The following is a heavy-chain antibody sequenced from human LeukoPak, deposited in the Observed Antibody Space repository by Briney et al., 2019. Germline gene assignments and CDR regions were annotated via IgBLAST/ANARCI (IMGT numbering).Heavy chain of an antibody. CDR2: SSGTGYNM. D-gene: IGHD3-22*01. CDR1: GYTFSACG. V-gene: IGHV1-18*01. CDR3: VKESAYYCLDY. J-gene: IGHJ4*02. Sequence: ASVKVSCKASGYTFSACGITWVRQAPGQGLEWMAWSSGTGYNMEYAQKFQGRVTMTTDTSTSTAYLELRSLRSDDTAVYYCVKESAYYCLDYWGQGTLVTVSS.